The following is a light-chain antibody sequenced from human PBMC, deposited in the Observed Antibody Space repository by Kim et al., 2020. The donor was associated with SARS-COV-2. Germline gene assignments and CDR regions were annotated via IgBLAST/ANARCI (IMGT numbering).Light chain of an antibody. CDR3: NSRDNTADRLGV. CDR1: SLRKHY. Sequence: SSELTQDPAVSVALGQTVRITCQGDSLRKHYGAWYQQKPGQAPILLIYNKNNRPSGIPDRFSASSSGNTATLTITGAQAEDEADYYCNSRDNTADRLGVFGGGTQLTV. V-gene: IGLV3-19*01. J-gene: IGLJ3*02. CDR2: NKN.